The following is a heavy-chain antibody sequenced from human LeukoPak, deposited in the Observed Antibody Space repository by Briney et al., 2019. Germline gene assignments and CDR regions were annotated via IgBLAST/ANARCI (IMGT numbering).Heavy chain of an antibody. V-gene: IGHV3-23*01. J-gene: IGHJ4*02. CDR3: AKEPLQDYDFWSGYPY. D-gene: IGHD3-3*01. CDR1: GFTFSSYA. CDR2: ISGSGGST. Sequence: GGSLRLSCAASGFTFSSYAMSWVRQAPGKGLEWVSAISGSGGSTYYADSVKGRFTISRDNSKNTLYLQMNSLRAEDTAVYYCAKEPLQDYDFWSGYPYWGQGTLVTVSS.